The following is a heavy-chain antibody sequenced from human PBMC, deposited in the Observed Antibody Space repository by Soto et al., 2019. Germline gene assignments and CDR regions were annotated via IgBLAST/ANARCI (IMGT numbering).Heavy chain of an antibody. CDR2: IYPGDSDT. J-gene: IGHJ4*02. CDR3: ARAGVYDSSGYYYKVFDY. CDR1: GYSFTSYW. V-gene: IGHV5-51*01. Sequence: LKISCKGSGYSFTSYWIGWVRQMPGKGLEWMGIIYPGDSDTRYSPSFQGQVTISADKSISTAYLQWSSLKASDTAMYYCARAGVYDSSGYYYKVFDYWGQGTLVTVSS. D-gene: IGHD3-22*01.